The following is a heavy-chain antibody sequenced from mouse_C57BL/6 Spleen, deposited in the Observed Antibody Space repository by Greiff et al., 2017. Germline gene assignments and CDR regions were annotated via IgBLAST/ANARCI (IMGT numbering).Heavy chain of an antibody. CDR2: IDPSDSYT. V-gene: IGHV1-50*01. CDR3: ASAYYGSSYGYYAMDY. J-gene: IGHJ4*01. D-gene: IGHD1-1*01. CDR1: GYTFTSYW. Sequence: QVQLQQSGAELVKPGASVKLSCKASGYTFTSYWMQWVKQRPGQGLEWIGEIDPSDSYTNYNQKFKGKATLTVDTSSSTAYMQLSSLTSEDSAVYYCASAYYGSSYGYYAMDYWGQGTSVTVSS.